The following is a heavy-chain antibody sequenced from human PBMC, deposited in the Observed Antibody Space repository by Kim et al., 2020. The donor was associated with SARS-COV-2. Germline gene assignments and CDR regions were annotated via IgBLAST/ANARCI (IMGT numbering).Heavy chain of an antibody. CDR2: IFYTGST. Sequence: SETLSLNCAVSGDSVSASNMFWGWIRQPPGSGLEWIGIIFYTGSTYYNPSFKSRVTMSVDMSKNQFSLRLSSVTAADSAVYYCARGRRHLWEYYFDYWG. CDR3: ARGRRHLWEYYFDY. D-gene: IGHD3-3*02. V-gene: IGHV4-39*07. CDR1: GDSVSASNMF. J-gene: IGHJ4*01.